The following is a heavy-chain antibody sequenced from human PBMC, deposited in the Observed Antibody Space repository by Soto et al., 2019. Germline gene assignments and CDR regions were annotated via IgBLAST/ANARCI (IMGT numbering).Heavy chain of an antibody. CDR1: GLSFSDSG. J-gene: IGHJ4*02. Sequence: PVGSLRLSCAASGLSFSDSGIHWVRLSSGKGLEWVGRIRTKSNHYATAYAASVKGRFTISRDDSRNTAYLQMNSLETEDTAVYYCTRLHFIVEPGINYWGQGTLVTVSS. CDR3: TRLHFIVEPGINY. CDR2: IRTKSNHYAT. V-gene: IGHV3-73*01. D-gene: IGHD6-13*01.